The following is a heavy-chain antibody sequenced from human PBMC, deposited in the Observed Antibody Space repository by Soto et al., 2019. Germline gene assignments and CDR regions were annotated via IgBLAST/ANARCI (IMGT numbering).Heavy chain of an antibody. CDR3: ARGGMATLYYDY. J-gene: IGHJ4*02. CDR1: GYTFTNYY. V-gene: IGHV1-46*03. D-gene: IGHD5-12*01. Sequence: ASVKVSCKASGYTFTNYYIHWVRQAPGQGLEWMGIINPSGGSTNYAQKFQGRVTMTRDTSTSTVYMELGSLRSEDMAVYYCARGGMATLYYDYCGQGTLVTVS. CDR2: INPSGGST.